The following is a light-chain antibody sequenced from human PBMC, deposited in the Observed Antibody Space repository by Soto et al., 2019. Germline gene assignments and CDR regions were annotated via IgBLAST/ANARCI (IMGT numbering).Light chain of an antibody. V-gene: IGKV2-28*01. J-gene: IGKJ1*01. CDR3: MQALQTSWT. Sequence: DIVMTQSPLSLPVTPGEPASISCRSSQSLLHSNGYNYLDWYLQKPGQSPQLLIYLGSNRASGVTDRFSGSGSGTDFTLKISRVEAEDVGVYYCMQALQTSWTFGQGTKGDIK. CDR2: LGS. CDR1: QSLLHSNGYNY.